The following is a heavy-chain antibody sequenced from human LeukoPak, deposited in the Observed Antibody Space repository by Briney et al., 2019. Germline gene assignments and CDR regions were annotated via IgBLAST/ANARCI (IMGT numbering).Heavy chain of an antibody. V-gene: IGHV3-48*04. D-gene: IGHD3-22*01. Sequence: GGSLRLSCAASGFTFSSYSMNWVRQAPGKGLEWVSYISSSGSTIYYADSVKGRFTISRDNAKNSLYLQMNSLRAEDTAVYYCASDFTMIAYWGQGTLVTVSS. CDR1: GFTFSSYS. CDR2: ISSSGSTI. CDR3: ASDFTMIAY. J-gene: IGHJ4*02.